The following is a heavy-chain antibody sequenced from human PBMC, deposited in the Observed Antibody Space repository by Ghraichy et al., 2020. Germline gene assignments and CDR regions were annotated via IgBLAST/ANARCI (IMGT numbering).Heavy chain of an antibody. D-gene: IGHD3-10*02. J-gene: IGHJ6*02. V-gene: IGHV3-74*01. CDR2: INSDGSST. CDR3: ARERYYVYYYGMDV. CDR1: GFTFSSYW. Sequence: GESLNISCAASGFTFSSYWMHWVRQAPGKGLVWVSRINSDGSSTSYADSVKGRFTISRDNAKNTLYLQMNSLRAEDTAVYYCARERYYVYYYGMDVWGQGTTVTVSS.